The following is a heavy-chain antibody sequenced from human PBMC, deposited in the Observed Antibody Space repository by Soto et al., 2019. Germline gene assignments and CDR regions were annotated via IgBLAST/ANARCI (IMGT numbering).Heavy chain of an antibody. CDR2: SNHNSGDT. D-gene: IGHD3-16*01. V-gene: IGHV1-2*02. CDR3: AMRRRGDQFDD. CDR1: GYTFTAYP. J-gene: IGHJ4*02. Sequence: QVQLVQAGTEVKKPGASVKVSCKAAGYTFTAYPMHWVRQAPGQGLEWMGWSNHNSGDTDYARNFQGRVTMTRDTSIRTAYMELGSVRSYDTAVFCGAMRRRGDQFDDWGQRTLVNVS.